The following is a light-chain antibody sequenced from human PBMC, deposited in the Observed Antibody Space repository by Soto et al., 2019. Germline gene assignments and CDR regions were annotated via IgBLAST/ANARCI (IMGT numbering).Light chain of an antibody. CDR2: EVS. CDR1: QSLLHITGETF. J-gene: IGKJ5*01. Sequence: DVVMTQTPLSRSVAPVQPASVSCKSIQSLLHITGETFLFWYLQKPGQSPQLLVYEVSTRVSGVPDRSSGSGSGTDFTLEISRVETDDVGIYYCMQSTQLPPTFGQGTRLEIK. V-gene: IGKV2D-29*02. CDR3: MQSTQLPPT.